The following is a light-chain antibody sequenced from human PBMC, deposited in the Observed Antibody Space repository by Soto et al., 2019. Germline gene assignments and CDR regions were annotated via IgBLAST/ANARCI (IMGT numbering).Light chain of an antibody. CDR1: NIGSKS. Sequence: SYELTQPPSVSVAPGKTARITFGGNNIGSKSVHGYQQKPGQAPVLVIYYDSDRPSGIPERFSGSNSGNTATLTISRVEAWDEADYYCQVWDSSSDHVVFGGGTKLTVL. V-gene: IGLV3-21*04. CDR2: YDS. J-gene: IGLJ2*01. CDR3: QVWDSSSDHVV.